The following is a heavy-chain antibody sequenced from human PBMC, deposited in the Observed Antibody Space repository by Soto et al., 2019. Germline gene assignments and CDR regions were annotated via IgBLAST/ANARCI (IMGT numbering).Heavy chain of an antibody. CDR1: GFTFSSYA. D-gene: IGHD3-9*01. V-gene: IGHV3-23*01. J-gene: IGHJ4*02. CDR3: AKDGSYYDILTGLPNYDY. Sequence: GGSLRLSCAASGFTFSSYAMSWVRQAPGKGLEWVSATSGSGGSTYYADSVKGRFTISRDNSKNTLYLQMNSLRAEDTAVYYYAKDGSYYDILTGLPNYDYWGQGTLVTVSS. CDR2: TSGSGGST.